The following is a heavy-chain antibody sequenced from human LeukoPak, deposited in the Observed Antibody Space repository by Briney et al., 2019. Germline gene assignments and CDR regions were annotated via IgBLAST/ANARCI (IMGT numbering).Heavy chain of an antibody. CDR3: AKSDCGGDCYHFDY. Sequence: PGGSLRLSCAASGFTFRTYAMNWVRQAPGKGLEWVSYISTSSSTIYYADSVKGRFTISRDNAKNSLYLQMNSLRDEDTAVYYCAKSDCGGDCYHFDYWGQGTLATVSS. V-gene: IGHV3-48*02. CDR2: ISTSSSTI. J-gene: IGHJ4*02. CDR1: GFTFRTYA. D-gene: IGHD2-21*02.